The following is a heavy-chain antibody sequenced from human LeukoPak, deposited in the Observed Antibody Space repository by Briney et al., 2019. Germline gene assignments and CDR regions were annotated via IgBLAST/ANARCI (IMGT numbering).Heavy chain of an antibody. V-gene: IGHV1-46*01. J-gene: IGHJ4*02. CDR2: INPSGGST. CDR1: GYTFTSYY. D-gene: IGHD4-17*01. CDR3: ASAYGDYISHFDY. Sequence: ASVKVSCKASGYTFTSYYMHWVRQAPGQGLEWMGIINPSGGSTSYAQKFQGRVTITADESTSTAYMELSSLRSEDTAVYYCASAYGDYISHFDYWGQGTLVTVSS.